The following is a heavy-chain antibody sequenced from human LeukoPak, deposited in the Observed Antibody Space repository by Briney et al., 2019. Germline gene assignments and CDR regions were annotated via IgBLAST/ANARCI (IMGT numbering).Heavy chain of an antibody. CDR2: ISAYNGNT. V-gene: IGHV1-18*01. J-gene: IGHJ4*02. D-gene: IGHD3-22*01. CDR3: ARADYYDSSGYYY. CDR1: GYTFTSYG. Sequence: GASVKVSCKASGYTFTSYGISWVRQAPGQGLEWMGWISAYNGNTNYAQKFQGGVTITTDESTSTAYMELSSLRSEDTAVYYCARADYYDSSGYYYWGQGTLVTVSS.